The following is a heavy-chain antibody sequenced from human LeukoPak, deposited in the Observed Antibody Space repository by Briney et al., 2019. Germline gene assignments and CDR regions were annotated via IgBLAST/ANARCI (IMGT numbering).Heavy chain of an antibody. Sequence: PGGSLRLSCAASGFTVSSNYMNWVRQAPGKGLEWVSVIYSGGSTYYEDSVKGRFTISRDNSKNTLLLQMNSLRAEDTAVYYCAVPQSYYIWYGMDVWGKGTTVTVSS. V-gene: IGHV3-53*01. D-gene: IGHD3-9*01. J-gene: IGHJ6*04. CDR3: AVPQSYYIWYGMDV. CDR2: IYSGGST. CDR1: GFTVSSNY.